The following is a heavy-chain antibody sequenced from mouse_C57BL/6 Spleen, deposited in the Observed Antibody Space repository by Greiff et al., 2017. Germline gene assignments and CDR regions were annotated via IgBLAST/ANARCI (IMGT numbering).Heavy chain of an antibody. CDR3: ARWGITTVVSYFDD. CDR1: GYTFTSYG. V-gene: IGHV1-81*01. CDR2: IYPRSGNT. D-gene: IGHD1-1*01. J-gene: IGHJ2*01. Sequence: QVQLQQSGAELARPGASVKLSCKASGYTFTSYGISWVKQRTGQGLEWIGEIYPRSGNTYYNEKFKGKATLTADKSSSTAYMELRSLTSEDSAVYFCARWGITTVVSYFDDWGKGTTLTVSS.